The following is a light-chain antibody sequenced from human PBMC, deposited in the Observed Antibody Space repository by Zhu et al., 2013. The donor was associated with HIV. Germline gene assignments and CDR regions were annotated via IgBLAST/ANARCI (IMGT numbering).Light chain of an antibody. CDR2: EVS. CDR3: SSYTSSSTLV. V-gene: IGLV2-14*01. J-gene: IGLJ1*01. CDR1: SNDIGSS. Sequence: QSALTQPASVSGVPGQTLTISCTSTSNDIGSSVSWYQHHPGKAPKLMFYEVSNRPSGVSNRFSVSKSGNTASLTISGLQAEDEADYYCSSYTSSSTLVFGTGTKVTVL.